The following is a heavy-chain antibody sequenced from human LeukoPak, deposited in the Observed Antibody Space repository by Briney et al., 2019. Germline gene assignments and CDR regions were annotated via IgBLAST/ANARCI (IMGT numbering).Heavy chain of an antibody. CDR1: GYTFTGYY. J-gene: IGHJ4*02. CDR2: INPNSGGT. V-gene: IGHV1-2*02. Sequence: ASVKVSCKASGYTFTGYYMHWVRQAPGQGLERMGWINPNSGGTNYAQKFQGRVTMTRDTSISTAYMELSRLRADDTAVYYCAKSIMATEGLLDYWGQGTLVTVSS. CDR3: AKSIMATEGLLDY. D-gene: IGHD3-16*01.